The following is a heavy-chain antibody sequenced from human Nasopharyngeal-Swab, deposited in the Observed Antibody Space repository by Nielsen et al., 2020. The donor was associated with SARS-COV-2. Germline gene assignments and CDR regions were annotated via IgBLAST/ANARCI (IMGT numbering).Heavy chain of an antibody. V-gene: IGHV3-30-3*01. Sequence: LKISCAASGFTFSSYAMHWVRQAPGKGLEWVAVISYDGSNKYYADSVKGRFTISRDNSKNTLYLQMNSLRAEDTAVYYCARGHLAVACFDYWGQGTLVTVSS. CDR2: ISYDGSNK. CDR1: GFTFSSYA. D-gene: IGHD6-19*01. CDR3: ARGHLAVACFDY. J-gene: IGHJ4*02.